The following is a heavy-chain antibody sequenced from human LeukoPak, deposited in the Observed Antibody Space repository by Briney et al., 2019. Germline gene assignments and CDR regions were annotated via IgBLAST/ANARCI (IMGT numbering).Heavy chain of an antibody. Sequence: ASVKVSCKASGYTFTNYGISWVRQAPGQGLEWMGWISAYNGNTNYAQKLQGRVTVTTDTSTSTAYMKLRSLRSDDTAVYYCARDLGSGIAEPFDHWGQGTLVTVSS. V-gene: IGHV1-18*01. D-gene: IGHD6-13*01. CDR1: GYTFTNYG. CDR2: ISAYNGNT. CDR3: ARDLGSGIAEPFDH. J-gene: IGHJ4*02.